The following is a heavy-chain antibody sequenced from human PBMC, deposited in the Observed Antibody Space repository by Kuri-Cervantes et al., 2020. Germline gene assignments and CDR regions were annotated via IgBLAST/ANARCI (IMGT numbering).Heavy chain of an antibody. CDR2: TYYSGIT. Sequence: SETLSLTCAVYGGSFSGYYWSWIRQPPGKGLEWIGNTYYSGITNYNPSLKSRVSISVDTSKNQFSLKLNSVTAADTAVYYCVRGSGWYRDYYYQKDVWGKGTTVTVSS. D-gene: IGHD6-19*01. CDR1: GGSFSGYY. V-gene: IGHV4-59*01. J-gene: IGHJ6*03. CDR3: VRGSGWYRDYYYQKDV.